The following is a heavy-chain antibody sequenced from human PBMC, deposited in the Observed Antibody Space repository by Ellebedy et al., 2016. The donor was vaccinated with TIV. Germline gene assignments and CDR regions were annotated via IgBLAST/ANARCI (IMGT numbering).Heavy chain of an antibody. V-gene: IGHV3-23*01. CDR2: SNSGGRTT. CDR3: AKDMIFGDGKWEFDV. CDR1: GFTFSGYA. D-gene: IGHD1-26*01. Sequence: PGGSLRLSCVASGFTFSGYAMSWVRQAPGKGLEWVSGSNSGGRTTSYADSVKGRFTISRDNSRSTLYLQMNSLRAEDSAVYYCAKDMIFGDGKWEFDVWGQGTTVTVSS. J-gene: IGHJ6*02.